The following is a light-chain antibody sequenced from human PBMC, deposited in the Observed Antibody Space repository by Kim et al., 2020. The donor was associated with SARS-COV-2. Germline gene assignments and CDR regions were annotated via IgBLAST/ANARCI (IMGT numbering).Light chain of an antibody. V-gene: IGLV2-8*01. J-gene: IGLJ2*01. CDR1: RREVGGNNY. CDR3: SSYAGSNNLV. CDR2: GVS. Sequence: HSSTSSCTGTRREVGGNNYVSWYQQHPGKAPKRMIDGVSKRPSGVPDRFSGSKSGNTASLTVSGLQAEDEADYYCSSYAGSNNLVFGGGTQLTVL.